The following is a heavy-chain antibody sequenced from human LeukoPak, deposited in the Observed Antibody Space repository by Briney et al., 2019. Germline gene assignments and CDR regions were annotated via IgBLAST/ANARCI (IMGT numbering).Heavy chain of an antibody. Sequence: GGSLRLSCAASGFTFSDYYMSWIRQAQGKGLEWVSYISSSGSTIYYADSVKGRFTVSRDNAKNSLYLQMNSLRAEDTAVYYCARYPPVVVVAATGNDYWGQGTLVTVSS. J-gene: IGHJ4*02. D-gene: IGHD2-15*01. CDR1: GFTFSDYY. CDR2: ISSSGSTI. V-gene: IGHV3-11*04. CDR3: ARYPPVVVVAATGNDY.